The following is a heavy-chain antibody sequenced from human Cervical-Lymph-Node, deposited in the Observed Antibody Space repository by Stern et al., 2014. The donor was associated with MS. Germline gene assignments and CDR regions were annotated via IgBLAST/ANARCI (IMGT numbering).Heavy chain of an antibody. D-gene: IGHD2-15*01. J-gene: IGHJ4*02. V-gene: IGHV5-51*01. CDR2: INISDSET. CDR3: ARDKVDCSGGSCHPPFFDY. Sequence: VQLVDSGAEVKKPGASLRVSCKASGYHFPSYWIAWVRQMPGQGLEWMGIINISDSETKYSPSFQGQVTIAADKTTRTAYMKWNSLKASDTAMYYCARDKVDCSGGSCHPPFFDYWGQGTLVTVSS. CDR1: GYHFPSYW.